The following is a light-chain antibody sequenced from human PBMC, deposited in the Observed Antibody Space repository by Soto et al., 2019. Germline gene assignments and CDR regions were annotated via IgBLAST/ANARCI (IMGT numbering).Light chain of an antibody. CDR3: QSYDTSLRSYV. Sequence: QSALTQPPSASGSPGQSVTISCSRISSDVGGHNYVSWYQQHPGKAPKLMIYEVSKRPSGVPDRFSGSKSGNTASLTVSGLQAEDEADYYCQSYDTSLRSYVFGAGTKLTVL. V-gene: IGLV2-8*01. CDR2: EVS. CDR1: SSDVGGHNY. J-gene: IGLJ1*01.